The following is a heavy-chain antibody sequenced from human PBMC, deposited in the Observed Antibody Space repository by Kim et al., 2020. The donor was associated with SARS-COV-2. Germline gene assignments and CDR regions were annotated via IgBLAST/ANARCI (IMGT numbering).Heavy chain of an antibody. Sequence: SPSFQGQVTISADKSISTAYLQWSSLKASDTAMYYCARLSYYDSSLLDYWGQGTLVTVSS. D-gene: IGHD3-22*01. J-gene: IGHJ4*02. CDR3: ARLSYYDSSLLDY. V-gene: IGHV5-51*01.